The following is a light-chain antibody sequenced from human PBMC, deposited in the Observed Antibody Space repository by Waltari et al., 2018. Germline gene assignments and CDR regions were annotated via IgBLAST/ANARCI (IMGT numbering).Light chain of an antibody. Sequence: QSALTQPASVSGSPGQSITISCTGTSSYVGTYNYVSWYQQHPGKAPRLMIFDDSIRPAGVSNRFSVSKSGNTASLTISGLQAEDEAEYYCSSYISSSTLELFGGGTSLTVL. CDR1: SSYVGTYNY. CDR2: DDS. CDR3: SSYISSSTLEL. J-gene: IGLJ2*01. V-gene: IGLV2-14*03.